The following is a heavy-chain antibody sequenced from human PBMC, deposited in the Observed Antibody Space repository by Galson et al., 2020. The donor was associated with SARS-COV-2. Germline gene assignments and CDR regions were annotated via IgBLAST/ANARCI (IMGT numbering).Heavy chain of an antibody. V-gene: IGHV1-2*06. CDR2: INPNSGDT. CDR1: GYTFRGNY. D-gene: IGHD3-10*01. Sequence: ASVKVYCKASGYTFRGNYMHWVRLAPGQGLEWMGRINPNSGDTDVAQKFQGRVTMTTDTSLTTAYMELSRLTSDDTAVYYCTRGSNSSPFYHFDPWGQGTLVTVSS. CDR3: TRGSNSSPFYHFDP. J-gene: IGHJ5*02.